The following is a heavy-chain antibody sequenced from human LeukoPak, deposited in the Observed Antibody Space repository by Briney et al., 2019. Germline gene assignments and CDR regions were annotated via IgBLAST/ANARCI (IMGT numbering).Heavy chain of an antibody. CDR3: ARKPSEHTYSQGSYMDV. CDR1: GFTLSSYS. CDR2: SSSSGTYM. Sequence: GGSLRLSCAASGFTLSSYSMHWVRQAPGKGLEWVSTSSSSGTYMYYADSVKGRFTISRDNAKNSLYLQTSGLTAEDTAVYYCARKPSEHTYSQGSYMDVWGKGTTVTVSS. D-gene: IGHD1-26*01. V-gene: IGHV3-21*01. J-gene: IGHJ6*03.